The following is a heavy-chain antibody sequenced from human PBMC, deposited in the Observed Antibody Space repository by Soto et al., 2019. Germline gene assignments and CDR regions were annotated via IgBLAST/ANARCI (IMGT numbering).Heavy chain of an antibody. CDR2: IIPILGIA. CDR3: ATMGGCGGDCYWEYWYFDL. J-gene: IGHJ2*01. D-gene: IGHD2-21*02. CDR1: GGTFSSYT. Sequence: QVQLVQSGAEVKKPGSSVKVSCKASGGTFSSYTISWVRQAPGQGLEWMGRIIPILGIANYAQKFQGRVTITADKYTSTAYMELSSLRSEDTAVYYCATMGGCGGDCYWEYWYFDLWGRGTLVTVSS. V-gene: IGHV1-69*02.